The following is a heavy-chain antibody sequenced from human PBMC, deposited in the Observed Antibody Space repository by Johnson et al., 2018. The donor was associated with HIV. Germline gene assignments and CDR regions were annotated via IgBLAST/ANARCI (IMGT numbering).Heavy chain of an antibody. CDR1: GFTFSSYG. J-gene: IGHJ3*01. D-gene: IGHD1-7*01. Sequence: VQLVESGGGVVQPGRSLRLSCAASGFTFSSYGMHWVRQAPGKGLEWVGRIKSKTDGGTTDYAAPVKGRFTIPRDDSKTTLYLQMNSLKTEDTAVYYCTTHHSRYNWNYGGGFDAFDFWGQGTMVTVSS. CDR2: IKSKTDGGTT. V-gene: IGHV3-15*01. CDR3: TTHHSRYNWNYGGGFDAFDF.